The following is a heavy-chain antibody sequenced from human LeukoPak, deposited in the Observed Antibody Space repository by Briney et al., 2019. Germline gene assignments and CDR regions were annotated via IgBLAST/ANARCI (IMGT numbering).Heavy chain of an antibody. V-gene: IGHV7-4-1*02. CDR2: INTNTGNP. J-gene: IGHJ3*02. Sequence: ASVKVSCKASGYTFTSYAMNWVRQAPGQGLEWMGWINTNTGNPTYRQGFTGRFVFSLDTSVSTAYLQISSLKAEDTAVYYCARARSAWASDAFDIWGQGTMVTVSS. CDR1: GYTFTSYA. CDR3: ARARSAWASDAFDI. D-gene: IGHD6-19*01.